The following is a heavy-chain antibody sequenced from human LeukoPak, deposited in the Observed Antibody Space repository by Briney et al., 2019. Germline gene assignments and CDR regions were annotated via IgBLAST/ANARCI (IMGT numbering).Heavy chain of an antibody. D-gene: IGHD3-22*01. Sequence: SETLSLTCTVSGGSISSYYWSWIRQPPGKRLEWIGYIYYSGSTNYNPSLKSRVTISVDTSKNQFSLKLSSVTAADTAVYYCATTYYYDSSGSGDAFDIWGQGTMVTVSS. CDR3: ATTYYYDSSGSGDAFDI. V-gene: IGHV4-59*08. CDR1: GGSISSYY. CDR2: IYYSGST. J-gene: IGHJ3*02.